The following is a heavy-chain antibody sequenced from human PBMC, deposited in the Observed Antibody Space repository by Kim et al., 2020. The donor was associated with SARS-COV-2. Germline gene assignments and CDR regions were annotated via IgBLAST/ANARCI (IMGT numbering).Heavy chain of an antibody. CDR3: ARSAIIAAVDY. V-gene: IGHV5-10-1*01. J-gene: IGHJ4*02. Sequence: TNYSPSFQGHVTISADKSISTAYLQWSSLKASDTAMYYCARSAIIAAVDYWGQGTLVTVSS. CDR2: T. D-gene: IGHD6-13*01.